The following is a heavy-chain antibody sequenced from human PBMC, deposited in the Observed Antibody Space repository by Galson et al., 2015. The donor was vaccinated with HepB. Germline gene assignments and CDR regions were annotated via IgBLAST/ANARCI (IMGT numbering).Heavy chain of an antibody. Sequence: LSLTCTVSGGSISSSSYCWGWIRQPPGRGREWIVTLYYSGSTYYNPSLNSRVTTSVDTSRNQFSLRLSSVTASDMAMYYCVSRPGGASCQGPFDYWGQGALVTVSS. V-gene: IGHV4-39*01. D-gene: IGHD2-15*01. CDR2: LYYSGST. CDR1: GGSISSSSYC. J-gene: IGHJ4*02. CDR3: VSRPGGASCQGPFDY.